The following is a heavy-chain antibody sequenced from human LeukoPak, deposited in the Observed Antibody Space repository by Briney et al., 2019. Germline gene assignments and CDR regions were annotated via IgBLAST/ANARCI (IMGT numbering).Heavy chain of an antibody. CDR3: AREKGWIQLWPARGDYYYYMDV. V-gene: IGHV4-61*02. J-gene: IGHJ6*03. D-gene: IGHD5-18*01. CDR2: IYTSGST. Sequence: SETLPLTCTVSGGSISSGSYYWSWIRQPAGKGLEWIGRIYTSGSTNYNPSLKSRVTISVDTSKNQFSLKLSSVTAADTAVYYCAREKGWIQLWPARGDYYYYMDVWGKGTTVTVSS. CDR1: GGSISSGSYY.